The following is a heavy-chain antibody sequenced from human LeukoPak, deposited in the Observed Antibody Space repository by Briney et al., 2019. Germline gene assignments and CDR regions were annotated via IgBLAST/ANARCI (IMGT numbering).Heavy chain of an antibody. CDR1: GYTFTGYY. V-gene: IGHV1-2*06. CDR2: INPNSGGT. CDR3: AREDGRLLQNDY. Sequence: ASVKVSCKASGYTFTGYYMRWVRQAPGQGLEWMGRINPNSGGTNYAQKFQGRVTMTRDTSISTAYMELSRLRSDDTAVYYCAREDGRLLQNDYWGQGTLVTVSS. D-gene: IGHD1-26*01. J-gene: IGHJ4*02.